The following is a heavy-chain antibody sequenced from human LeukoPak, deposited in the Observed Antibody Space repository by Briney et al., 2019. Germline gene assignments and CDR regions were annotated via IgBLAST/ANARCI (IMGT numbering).Heavy chain of an antibody. CDR3: AKQLGYCSDGSCYFPY. CDR2: ISNNGGYT. CDR1: GFTFSSSA. D-gene: IGHD2-15*01. Sequence: QAGGSLRLSCAASGFTFSSSAMSWVRLAPGKGLEWVSAISNNGGYTYYADSVQGRFTISRDNSKSTLCLQMNSLRAEDTAVYYCAKQLGYCSDGSCYFPYWGQGTLVTVSS. V-gene: IGHV3-23*01. J-gene: IGHJ4*02.